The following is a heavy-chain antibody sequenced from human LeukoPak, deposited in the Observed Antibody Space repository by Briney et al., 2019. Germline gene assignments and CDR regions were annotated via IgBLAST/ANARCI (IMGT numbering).Heavy chain of an antibody. CDR2: ISGSSGII. Sequence: GGSLRLSCAASGFTFNTYTMNWVRQAPGKGLEWVSYISGSSGIIDYADSVEGRFTISRDTSKNTLYLQMNNLRTEDTAVYYCAKDGGTVCHVINYSFDSWGQGTLVTVSS. V-gene: IGHV3-48*01. CDR1: GFTFNTYT. J-gene: IGHJ4*02. D-gene: IGHD1-1*01. CDR3: AKDGGTVCHVINYSFDS.